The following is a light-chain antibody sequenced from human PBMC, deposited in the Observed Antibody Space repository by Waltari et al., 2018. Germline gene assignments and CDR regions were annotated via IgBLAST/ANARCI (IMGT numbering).Light chain of an antibody. J-gene: IGKJ1*01. CDR1: QSVLYSSNNKNY. CDR3: QQCYSTPWT. V-gene: IGKV4-1*01. CDR2: WAS. Sequence: DIVMTQSPDSLAVSLGERATINCKSSQSVLYSSNNKNYLAWYQQKPGKPPNLLIYWASTRESGVPDRFSGSGSGTDFTLTISSLQAEDVAVYYCQQCYSTPWTFGQGTKVEIK.